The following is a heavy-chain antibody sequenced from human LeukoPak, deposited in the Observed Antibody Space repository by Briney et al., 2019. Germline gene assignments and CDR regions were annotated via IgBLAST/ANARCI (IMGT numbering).Heavy chain of an antibody. CDR3: ARDRGAYCSGGSCYSRNWFDP. D-gene: IGHD2-15*01. CDR2: INSDGSST. CDR1: GFTFSSYW. J-gene: IGHJ5*02. Sequence: VGSLRLSCAASGFTFSSYWMHWVRQAPGKGLVWVSRINSDGSSTSYADSVKGRFTISRDNAKNTLYLQMNSLRAEDTAVYYCARDRGAYCSGGSCYSRNWFDPWGQGTLVTVSS. V-gene: IGHV3-74*01.